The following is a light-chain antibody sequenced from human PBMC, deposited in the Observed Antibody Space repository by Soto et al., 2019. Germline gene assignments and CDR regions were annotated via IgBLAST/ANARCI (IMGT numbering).Light chain of an antibody. V-gene: IGKV3-15*01. J-gene: IGKJ2*01. CDR3: QQYNNWAMYT. CDR2: GAS. CDR1: QSVSSN. Sequence: EIVMTQSPATLSVSPGERATLSCRASQSVSSNLAWYQQKPGQAPRLLIYGASTRATGITARFSGSGSGTEFTLTISSLQSEDFAVYYCQQYNNWAMYTFGQGTKLEIK.